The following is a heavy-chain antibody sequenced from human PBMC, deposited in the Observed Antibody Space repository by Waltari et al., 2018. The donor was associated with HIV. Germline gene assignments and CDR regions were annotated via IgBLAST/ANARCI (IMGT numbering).Heavy chain of an antibody. CDR2: IKTKGDGGAT. CDR1: RFPFTSVW. Sequence: EVQLVASGGDLLNPGGCLRLSCAASRFPFTSVWMRWVRQAPGKGLEWVGRIKTKGDGGATDYAAAVKGRFTISRDDSKNTVYLQMNSLKIEDIAVYYCTSEEDYGSGSHFDYWGQGTLVTVSS. CDR3: TSEEDYGSGSHFDY. D-gene: IGHD3-10*01. V-gene: IGHV3-15*01. J-gene: IGHJ4*02.